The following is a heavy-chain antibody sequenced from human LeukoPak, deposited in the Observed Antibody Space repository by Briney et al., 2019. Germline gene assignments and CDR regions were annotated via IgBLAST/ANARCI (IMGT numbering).Heavy chain of an antibody. J-gene: IGHJ4*02. CDR3: ARAGSSW. CDR2: INHSGST. CDR1: GGSFSGYY. Sequence: YPSETLSLTCAVYGGSFSGYYWSWIRQPPEKGLEWIGEINHSGSTNYNPSLKSRVTISVDTSKNQFSLKLSSVTAADTAVYYCARAGSSWWGQGTLVTVSS. V-gene: IGHV4-34*01. D-gene: IGHD6-13*01.